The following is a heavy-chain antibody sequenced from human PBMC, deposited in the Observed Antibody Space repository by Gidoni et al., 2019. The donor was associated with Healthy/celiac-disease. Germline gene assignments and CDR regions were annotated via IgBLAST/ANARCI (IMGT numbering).Heavy chain of an antibody. CDR1: GFPFSSYA. Sequence: EVQLLESGGGLVQPGGSLRLSCAASGFPFSSYAMSWVRQAPGKGLEWVSAISGSGGSTYYADSVKGRFTISRDNSKNTLYLQMNSLRAEDTAVYYCANDLNWSDAFDIWGQGTMVTVSS. CDR2: ISGSGGST. CDR3: ANDLNWSDAFDI. J-gene: IGHJ3*02. D-gene: IGHD1-1*01. V-gene: IGHV3-23*01.